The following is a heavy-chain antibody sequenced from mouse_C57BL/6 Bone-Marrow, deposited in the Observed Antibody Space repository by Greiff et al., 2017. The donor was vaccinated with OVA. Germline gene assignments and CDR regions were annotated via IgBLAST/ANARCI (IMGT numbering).Heavy chain of an antibody. V-gene: IGHV5-15*01. D-gene: IGHD3-3*01. CDR2: ISNLAYSI. CDR3: ARRGDGDYFDY. CDR1: GFTFSDYG. J-gene: IGHJ2*01. Sequence: EVQLVESGGGLVQPGGSLKLSCAASGFTFSDYGMAWVRQAPRKGPEWVAFISNLAYSIYYADTVTGRFTISRENAKNTLYLEMSSLRSEDTAMYYCARRGDGDYFDYWGQGTTLTVSS.